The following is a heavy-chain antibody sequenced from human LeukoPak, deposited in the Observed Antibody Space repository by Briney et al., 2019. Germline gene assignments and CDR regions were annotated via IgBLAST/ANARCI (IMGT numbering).Heavy chain of an antibody. CDR1: GFTFNTYS. J-gene: IGHJ4*02. D-gene: IGHD3-10*01. Sequence: GGSLRLSCAASGFTFNTYSMTWVRQAPGKGLEWLSYISSSSDAIWYADSVKGRFTVSRDNAKNSLYLHMNSLRDEDTAVYYCAKNRWFGEFRGQGTLVTVSS. CDR3: AKNRWFGEF. V-gene: IGHV3-48*02. CDR2: ISSSSDAI.